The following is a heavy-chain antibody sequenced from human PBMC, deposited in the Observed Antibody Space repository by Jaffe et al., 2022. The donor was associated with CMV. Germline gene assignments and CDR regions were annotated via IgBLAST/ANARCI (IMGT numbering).Heavy chain of an antibody. CDR2: IKSKIDGGTT. V-gene: IGHV3-15*01. CDR1: GFTFSNAW. CDR3: TTDVTTKRYYGMDV. D-gene: IGHD4-17*01. Sequence: EMHLVESGGDLVKPGGSLRLSCAASGFTFSNAWMSWVRQAPGKGLEWVGHIKSKIDGGTTDYGAPVKGRFTISRDDPKNTVYLQMNSLKTEDTAVYYCTTDVTTKRYYGMDVWGQGTTVTVSS. J-gene: IGHJ6*02.